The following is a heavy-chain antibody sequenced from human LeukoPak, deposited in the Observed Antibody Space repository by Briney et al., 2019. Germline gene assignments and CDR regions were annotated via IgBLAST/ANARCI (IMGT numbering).Heavy chain of an antibody. CDR2: IIPIFGTA. CDR1: GGTFSSYA. J-gene: IGHJ4*02. CDR3: ARYSGYDPNYFDY. V-gene: IGHV1-69*05. D-gene: IGHD5-12*01. Sequence: SVKVSCKASGGTFSSYAISWVRQAPGQGLEWMGRIIPIFGTANYAQKFQGRVTITTDESTSTAYMELSSLRSEDTAVYYCARYSGYDPNYFDYWGQGTLVTVSS.